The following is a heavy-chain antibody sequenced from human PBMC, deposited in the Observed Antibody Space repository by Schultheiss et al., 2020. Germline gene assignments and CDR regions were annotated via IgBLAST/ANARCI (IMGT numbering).Heavy chain of an antibody. CDR2: ISGSGGST. D-gene: IGHD6-19*01. CDR1: GFTFSSYS. J-gene: IGHJ5*02. Sequence: GESLKISCAASGFTFSSYSMNWVRQAPGKGLEWVSAISGSGGSTYYADSVKGRFTISRDNSKNTLYLQMNSLRAEDTAVYYCAKAGQWLVLAWFDPWGQGTLVTVSS. V-gene: IGHV3-23*01. CDR3: AKAGQWLVLAWFDP.